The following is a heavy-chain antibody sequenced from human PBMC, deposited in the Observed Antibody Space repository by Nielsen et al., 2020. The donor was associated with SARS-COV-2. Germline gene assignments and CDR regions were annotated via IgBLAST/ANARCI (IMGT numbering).Heavy chain of an antibody. CDR1: GYTFSSYY. CDR3: ARATPDGYPFYFDS. Sequence: ASVKVSCKASGYTFSSYYIHWVRQAPGQGLEWMGIFNPSGGSTSYAQKFQGRVTMTRDTSTSTVYMELSSLRSEDTAVYYCARATPDGYPFYFDSWGQGTLVTVSS. J-gene: IGHJ4*02. V-gene: IGHV1-46*01. D-gene: IGHD5-24*01. CDR2: FNPSGGST.